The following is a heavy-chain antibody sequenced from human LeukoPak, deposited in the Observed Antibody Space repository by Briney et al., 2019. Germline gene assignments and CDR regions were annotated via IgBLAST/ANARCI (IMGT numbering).Heavy chain of an antibody. CDR2: INHSGST. Sequence: SETLSLTCAVYGGSLSGYYWSWIRQPPGKGLEWIGEINHSGSTNYNPSLKSRVTISVDTSKNQFSLKLSSVTAADMAVYYCARVSYDYVWGSYRYHYYYYMDVWGKGTTVTVSS. J-gene: IGHJ6*03. CDR3: ARVSYDYVWGSYRYHYYYYMDV. D-gene: IGHD3-16*02. V-gene: IGHV4-34*01. CDR1: GGSLSGYY.